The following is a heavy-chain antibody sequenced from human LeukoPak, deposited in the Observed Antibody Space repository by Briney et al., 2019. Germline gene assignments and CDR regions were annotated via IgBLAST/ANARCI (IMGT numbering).Heavy chain of an antibody. CDR2: ISSSSSYI. J-gene: IGHJ3*02. Sequence: PGGSLRLSCAASGFTFSSYSMNWVRQAPGKGLEWVSSISSSSSYIYYADSVKGRFTISRDNAKNSLYLQMNSLRAEDTAVYYCARLSIADRGGAFDIWGQGTMVTVSS. CDR1: GFTFSSYS. V-gene: IGHV3-21*01. D-gene: IGHD6-6*01. CDR3: ARLSIADRGGAFDI.